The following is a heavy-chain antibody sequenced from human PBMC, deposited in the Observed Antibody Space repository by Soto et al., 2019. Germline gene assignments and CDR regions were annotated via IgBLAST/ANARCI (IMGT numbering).Heavy chain of an antibody. J-gene: IGHJ4*02. V-gene: IGHV4-28*01. D-gene: IGHD6-6*01. Sequence: SETLSLTCAVSGYSISSSNWWGWIRQPPGKGLEWIGYIYYSGTTYYNPSLKSRVTMSVDTSKNQFSLKLTSVTAVDTAVYYCAGREIKSSIDHWGQGTLVTVAS. CDR1: GYSISSSNW. CDR3: AGREIKSSIDH. CDR2: IYYSGTT.